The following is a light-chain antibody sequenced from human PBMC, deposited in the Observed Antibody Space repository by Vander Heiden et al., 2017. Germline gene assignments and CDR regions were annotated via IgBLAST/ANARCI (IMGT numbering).Light chain of an antibody. V-gene: IGLV1-44*01. J-gene: IGLJ1*01. CDR2: NGG. Sequence: SVLTQPPSASGTPGQRVTISCSGSSSNIGRNSVDWYQQLPGTAPRLLIYNGGLRPAGVPARISGSKSGTSASLAISGLQSEDEADYYCGSWDDTLNGLYVFGGGTKVTVL. CDR3: GSWDDTLNGLYV. CDR1: SSNIGRNS.